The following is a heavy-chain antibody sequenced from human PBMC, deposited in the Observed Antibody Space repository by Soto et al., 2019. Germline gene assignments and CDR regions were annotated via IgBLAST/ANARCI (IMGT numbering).Heavy chain of an antibody. D-gene: IGHD1-1*01. J-gene: IGHJ4*02. CDR1: GGSISSGGYS. CDR2: IHYSGST. V-gene: IGHV4-30-2*06. Sequence: SETLSLTCAVSGGSISSGGYSWSWIRQSPGKGLEWIGYIHYSGSTYYSPSLQSRVTILVDRSKNQFSLNLNSVTAADTAVYYCDTLAGTWTSDYWGQGTLVTVSS. CDR3: DTLAGTWTSDY.